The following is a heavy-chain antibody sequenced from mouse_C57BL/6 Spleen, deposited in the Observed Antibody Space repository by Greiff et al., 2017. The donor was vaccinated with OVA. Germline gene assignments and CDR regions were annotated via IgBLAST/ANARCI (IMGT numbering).Heavy chain of an antibody. CDR1: GYSITSGYY. CDR2: ISYDGSN. J-gene: IGHJ3*01. D-gene: IGHD2-4*01. V-gene: IGHV3-6*01. Sequence: DVQLQESGPGLVKPSQSLSLTCSVTGYSITSGYYWNWIRQFPGNKLEWMGYISYDGSNNYNPSLKNRISITRDTSKNQFFLKLNSVTTEDTATYYCARDGDYAWFAYWGQGTLVTVSA. CDR3: ARDGDYAWFAY.